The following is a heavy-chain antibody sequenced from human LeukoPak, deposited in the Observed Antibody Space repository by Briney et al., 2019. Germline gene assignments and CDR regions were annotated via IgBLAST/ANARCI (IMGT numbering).Heavy chain of an antibody. CDR2: ISGDKSHT. J-gene: IGHJ5*02. Sequence: GGSLRLSCAGSGFTFSTYWIHWVRQAPGQGLAWVSGISGDKSHTAYADSVKGRFTISRDNAKNTLHLQMNSLGDEDTAVYYCATATFYATSGYFPSWGQGTLVTVSS. D-gene: IGHD3-22*01. V-gene: IGHV3-74*01. CDR1: GFTFSTYW. CDR3: ATATFYATSGYFPS.